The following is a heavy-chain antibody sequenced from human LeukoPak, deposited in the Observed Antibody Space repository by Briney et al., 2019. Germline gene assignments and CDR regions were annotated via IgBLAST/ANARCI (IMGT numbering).Heavy chain of an antibody. CDR2: INSRGGST. CDR1: GFTFSSYA. Sequence: GGSLRLSCAASGFTFSSYAMNWDRQAPGKGLEWVSAINSRGGSTYYADSVKGRFTISRDNSKNTLFLQMNSLRAEDTAIYYCAKGTLGGGFNYWGRGSLVTVSS. D-gene: IGHD3-16*01. J-gene: IGHJ4*02. V-gene: IGHV3-23*01. CDR3: AKGTLGGGFNY.